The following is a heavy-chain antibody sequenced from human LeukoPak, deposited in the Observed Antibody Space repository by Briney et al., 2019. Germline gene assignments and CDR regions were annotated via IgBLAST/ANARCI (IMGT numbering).Heavy chain of an antibody. D-gene: IGHD3-10*01. V-gene: IGHV3-23*01. CDR3: VKFRGIQHYNYHMDV. CDR1: GFTFSCYA. CDR2: LTGSGGNT. Sequence: GGSLRLSCAASGFTFSCYAMSWVRQAPGKGLEWVSGLTGSGGNTYYADFVKGRFTISRDNSKNTLSLQMNSLRAEDAAVYYCVKFRGIQHYNYHMDVWGKGTTVTVSS. J-gene: IGHJ6*03.